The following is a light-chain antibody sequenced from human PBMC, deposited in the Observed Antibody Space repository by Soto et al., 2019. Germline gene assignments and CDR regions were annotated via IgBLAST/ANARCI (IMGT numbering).Light chain of an antibody. Sequence: QSALTQPPSASGSPGQSVTISCAGTINDVGGYNYVSWYQQHPRKVPQLMIYHVTKRPSGVPDLFSASKSDTTASLTISVLQAEDEGDYSCMSYAGGNRVVFGTGTKLTVL. CDR3: MSYAGGNRVV. CDR2: HVT. V-gene: IGLV2-8*01. CDR1: INDVGGYNY. J-gene: IGLJ1*01.